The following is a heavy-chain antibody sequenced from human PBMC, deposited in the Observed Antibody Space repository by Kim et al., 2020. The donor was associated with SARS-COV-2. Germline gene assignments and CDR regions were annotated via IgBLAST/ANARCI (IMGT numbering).Heavy chain of an antibody. CDR3: ASPSKTVTTLGYFDY. CDR2: ISYDGSNK. CDR1: GFTFSTSA. V-gene: IGHV3-30-3*01. J-gene: IGHJ4*02. Sequence: GGSLRLSCAASGFTFSTSAMHWVRQAPGKGLEWVAVISYDGSNKYYADSVKGRFTISRDNSKNTLYLQMNSLRTEDTAVYYGASPSKTVTTLGYFDYWGQGTLVTVSS. D-gene: IGHD4-17*01.